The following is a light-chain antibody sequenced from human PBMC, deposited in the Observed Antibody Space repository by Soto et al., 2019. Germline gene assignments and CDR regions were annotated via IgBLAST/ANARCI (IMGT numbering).Light chain of an antibody. CDR3: QQRNNWPPIT. J-gene: IGKJ5*01. CDR2: DAS. Sequence: VLTQPPGTLSLSPGERATLSCRAIQSVTSTYLAWYQQKPGQAPRLLIYDASNRATGVPARFSGSGSGTDFTLTISSLEPEDFALYYCQQRNNWPPITFGQGTRLEIK. V-gene: IGKV3-11*01. CDR1: QSVTSTY.